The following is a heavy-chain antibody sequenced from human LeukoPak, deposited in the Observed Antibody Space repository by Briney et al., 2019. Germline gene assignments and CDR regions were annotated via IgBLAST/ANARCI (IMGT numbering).Heavy chain of an antibody. Sequence: PGGSLRLSCAASGFTVSSNYMSWVRQAPGKGLEWVSAISGSGGSTYYADSVKGRFTISRDNSKNTLYLQMNSLRAEDTAVYYCAKYEGDVDTAMAYYFDYWGQGTLVAVSS. CDR1: GFTVSSNY. CDR3: AKYEGDVDTAMAYYFDY. CDR2: ISGSGGST. V-gene: IGHV3-23*01. J-gene: IGHJ4*02. D-gene: IGHD5-18*01.